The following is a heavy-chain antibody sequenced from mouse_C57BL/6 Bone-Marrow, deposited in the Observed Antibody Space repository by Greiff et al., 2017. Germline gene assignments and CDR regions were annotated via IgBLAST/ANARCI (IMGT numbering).Heavy chain of an antibody. Sequence: VQGVESGPGLVQPSQSLSITCTVSGFSLTSYGVHWVRQSPGKGLEWLGVIWSGGSTAYNAAFISRLSISKDNSKSQVFFKMKSLQADDTDIYDCARIYDGYYVWFAYWGQGTLVTVSA. D-gene: IGHD2-3*01. CDR3: ARIYDGYYVWFAY. CDR1: GFSLTSYG. V-gene: IGHV2-2*01. J-gene: IGHJ3*01. CDR2: IWSGGST.